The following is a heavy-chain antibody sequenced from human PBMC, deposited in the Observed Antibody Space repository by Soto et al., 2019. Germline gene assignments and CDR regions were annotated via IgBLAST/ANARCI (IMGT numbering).Heavy chain of an antibody. CDR1: GFTFSSYA. Sequence: QVQLVESGGGVVQPGRSLRLSCAAAGFTFSSYAMHWVRQAPGKGLEWVAVISYDGSNKYYADSVKGRFTISRDNSKNTLYLQMNSLRAEDTAVYYCARDHEQQLVHWGQGTLVTVSS. V-gene: IGHV3-30-3*01. D-gene: IGHD6-13*01. CDR3: ARDHEQQLVH. J-gene: IGHJ4*02. CDR2: ISYDGSNK.